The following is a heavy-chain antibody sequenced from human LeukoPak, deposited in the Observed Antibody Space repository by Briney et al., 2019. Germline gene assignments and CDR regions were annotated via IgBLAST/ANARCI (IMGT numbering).Heavy chain of an antibody. CDR1: GFTFSSYA. V-gene: IGHV3-30-3*01. CDR2: IYCNGCKK. Sequence: PGGALRLSCAASGFTFSSYAMHWVRPAPCKGLEGVAVIYCNGCKKYYADSVKGRFTISRDNSKNTLYLQMNSLRAEDTAVYYCARGTDTAMVTGGYNWFDPWGQGTLVTVSS. CDR3: ARGTDTAMVTGGYNWFDP. J-gene: IGHJ5*02. D-gene: IGHD5-18*01.